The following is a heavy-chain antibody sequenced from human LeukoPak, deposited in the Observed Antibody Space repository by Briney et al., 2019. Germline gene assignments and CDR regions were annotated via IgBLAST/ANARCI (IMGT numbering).Heavy chain of an antibody. D-gene: IGHD6-19*01. J-gene: IGHJ4*02. Sequence: SETLSLTCTVSGYSIISGFHWGWIRQPPGKGLEWIGSMYHGGSTYYNPSLKSRDTISVDTSKNQFSLKVSSVTAADGAVYHCARVRYSGGCIDYWGQGTLVTVSS. CDR3: ARVRYSGGCIDY. CDR1: GYSIISGFH. CDR2: MYHGGST. V-gene: IGHV4-38-2*02.